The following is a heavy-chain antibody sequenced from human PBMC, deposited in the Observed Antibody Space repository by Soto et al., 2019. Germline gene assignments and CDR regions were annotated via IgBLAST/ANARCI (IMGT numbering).Heavy chain of an antibody. V-gene: IGHV3-30-3*01. CDR1: GFTFSSYA. Sequence: VQLVESGGGVVQPGRSLRLSCAASGFTFSSYAMHWVRQAPGKGLEWVAVISYDGSNKYYADSVKGRFTISRDNSKNTLYLQMNSLRAEDTAVYYCAREGGYVFLDYWGQGTLVTVSS. D-gene: IGHD5-12*01. CDR3: AREGGYVFLDY. J-gene: IGHJ4*02. CDR2: ISYDGSNK.